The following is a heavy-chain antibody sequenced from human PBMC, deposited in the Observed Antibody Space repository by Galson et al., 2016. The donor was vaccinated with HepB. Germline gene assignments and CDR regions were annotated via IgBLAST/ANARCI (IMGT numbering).Heavy chain of an antibody. CDR3: ARGDGTGYPQSPDY. Sequence: SLRLSCAASGFTFSNYWMNWVRQAPGKGLVWVSRIVSDGSTSTYADSVKGRFISSRDNARNTLYLQMTDLRVEDTAVYYCARGDGTGYPQSPDYWGQGTLVTVSS. V-gene: IGHV3-74*03. D-gene: IGHD3-10*01. CDR1: GFTFSNYW. J-gene: IGHJ4*02. CDR2: IVSDGSTS.